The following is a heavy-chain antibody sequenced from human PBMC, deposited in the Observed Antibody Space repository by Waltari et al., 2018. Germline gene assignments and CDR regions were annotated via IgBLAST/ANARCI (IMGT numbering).Heavy chain of an antibody. D-gene: IGHD3-16*02. CDR2: IKTNTDGGTT. CDR3: TTVFNFYDYVWGSYPN. CDR1: GFTFSDAG. J-gene: IGHJ4*02. Sequence: EVQLVESGGGLVEPGGSLRLSCAASGFTFSDAGMIWVRQAPGKGLEWVGRIKTNTDGGTTDYGAPVKGRFTISRDDSEYMLYLQMNYLKTEDTAVYYCTTVFNFYDYVWGSYPNWGQGTLVTVSS. V-gene: IGHV3-15*01.